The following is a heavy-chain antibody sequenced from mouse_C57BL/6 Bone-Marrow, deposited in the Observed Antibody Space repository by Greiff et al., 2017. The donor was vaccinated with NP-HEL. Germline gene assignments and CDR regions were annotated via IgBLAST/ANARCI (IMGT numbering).Heavy chain of an antibody. V-gene: IGHV5-4*01. CDR3: ARTVYFDY. Sequence: VQLKESGGGLVKPGGSLKLSCAASGFTFSSYAMSWVRQTPEKRLEWVATISDGGSYTYYPDNVKGRFTISRDNAKNNLYLQMSHLKSEDTAMYYCARTVYFDYWGQGTTLTVSS. CDR2: ISDGGSYT. J-gene: IGHJ2*01. CDR1: GFTFSSYA.